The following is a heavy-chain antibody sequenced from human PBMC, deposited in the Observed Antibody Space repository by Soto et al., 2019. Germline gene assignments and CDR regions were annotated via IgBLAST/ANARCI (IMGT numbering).Heavy chain of an antibody. Sequence: QITLKESGPTLVKPTQTLTLTCTFSGFSLTTRGVGVGWIRQPPGKALECLALIYWDDDKRYSPSLQSRLSTPKDTSNNQVDLTMTNVDPVDTATYYCAHIPNYYQYDWFAPWGQGPLVSVSS. V-gene: IGHV2-5*02. J-gene: IGHJ5*02. CDR1: GFSLTTRGVG. CDR2: IYWDDDK. CDR3: AHIPNYYQYDWFAP. D-gene: IGHD3-16*01.